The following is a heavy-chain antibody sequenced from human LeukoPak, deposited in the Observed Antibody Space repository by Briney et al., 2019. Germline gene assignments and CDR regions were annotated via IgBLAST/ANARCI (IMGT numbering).Heavy chain of an antibody. D-gene: IGHD6-19*01. V-gene: IGHV4-59*01. CDR3: ARGGRKAVAGPDY. J-gene: IGHJ4*02. CDR2: IYYSGST. CDR1: GGSISSYY. Sequence: SETLSLTCTVSGGSISSYYWSWIRQPPGKGLEWIGYIYYSGSTNYNPYPKSRVTISVDTSKNQFSLKLSSVTAADTAVYYCARGGRKAVAGPDYWGQGTLVTVSS.